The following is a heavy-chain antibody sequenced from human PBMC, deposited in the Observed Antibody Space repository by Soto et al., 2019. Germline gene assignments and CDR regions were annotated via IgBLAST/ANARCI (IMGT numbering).Heavy chain of an antibody. CDR3: ARDAAVPGETDRFDY. CDR2: VYHNGLT. V-gene: IGHV4-4*02. CDR1: GDSIGSNVW. J-gene: IGHJ4*02. D-gene: IGHD6-19*01. Sequence: SETLSLTRAVSGDSIGSNVWWSWFRQPPGKGLEWIGEVYHNGLTDYNPSLKGRVTMSADTSKNQFSLNVTSVTAADTAMYYCARDAAVPGETDRFDYWGQGTLVTVSS.